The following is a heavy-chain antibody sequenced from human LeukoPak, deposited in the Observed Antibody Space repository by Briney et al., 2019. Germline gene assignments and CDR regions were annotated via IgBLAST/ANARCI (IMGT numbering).Heavy chain of an antibody. Sequence: ASVKVSCKASGYTFTSYDINWVRQATGQGLEWMGWMNPNSGNTGYAQKFQGRVSITRNTSISTAYMELSSLRSEDTAVYYCARAAELDDLSWFDPWGQGTLVTVSS. CDR2: MNPNSGNT. CDR1: GYTFTSYD. D-gene: IGHD3-3*01. J-gene: IGHJ5*02. CDR3: ARAAELDDLSWFDP. V-gene: IGHV1-8*03.